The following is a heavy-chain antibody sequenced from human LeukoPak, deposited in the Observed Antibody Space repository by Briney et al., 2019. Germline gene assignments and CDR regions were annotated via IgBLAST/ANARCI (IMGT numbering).Heavy chain of an antibody. J-gene: IGHJ5*02. CDR3: ARGPRYFDWLLSRYNWFDP. CDR2: ISTYNGNT. Sequence: GASVKVSCKASGYTFTNYGISWVRQAPGQGLEWMGWISTYNGNTNYVQKLQGRVTMTTDTSTSTAYMELSSLRSEDTAVYYCARGPRYFDWLLSRYNWFDPWGQGTLVTVSS. CDR1: GYTFTNYG. D-gene: IGHD3-9*01. V-gene: IGHV1-18*01.